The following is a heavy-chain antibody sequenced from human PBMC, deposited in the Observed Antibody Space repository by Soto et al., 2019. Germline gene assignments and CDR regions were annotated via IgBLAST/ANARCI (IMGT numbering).Heavy chain of an antibody. J-gene: IGHJ4*02. Sequence: GGSLRLSCAASGFTFSSYGMHWVRQAPGKGLEWVAVISYDGSNKYYADSVKGRFTISRDNSKNTLYLQMNSLRAEDTAVYYCAKDQSSSRGYFDYWGQGTLVTVSS. CDR1: GFTFSSYG. D-gene: IGHD6-6*01. CDR2: ISYDGSNK. CDR3: AKDQSSSRGYFDY. V-gene: IGHV3-30*18.